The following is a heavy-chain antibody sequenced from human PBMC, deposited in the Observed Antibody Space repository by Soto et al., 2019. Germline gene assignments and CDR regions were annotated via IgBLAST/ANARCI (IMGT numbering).Heavy chain of an antibody. Sequence: QVQLQESGPGLVKPSQTLSLTCPASGASISSRGFYWTWIRQLPGKGLEWIGYISYSGSTTYSPSLKSPLNIPIDTSDNHFSLKLTTVTAADTAVYYSAGQATVTGNYYFDSWGQGTLVT. V-gene: IGHV4-31*01. CDR2: ISYSGST. D-gene: IGHD4-17*01. J-gene: IGHJ4*02. CDR3: AGQATVTGNYYFDS. CDR1: GASISSRGFY.